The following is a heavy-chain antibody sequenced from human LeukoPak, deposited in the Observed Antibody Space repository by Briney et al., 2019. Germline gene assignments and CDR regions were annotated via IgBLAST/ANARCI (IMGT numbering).Heavy chain of an antibody. CDR2: INPNSGGT. J-gene: IGHJ3*02. Sequence: ASVKVSCKASGYTLTGYYMHWVQQAPGQGLEWMGWINPNSGGTNYAQKFQGRVTMTRDTSISTAYMELSRLRSDDTAVYYCASIGPYYYDSSGSLDAFDIWGQGTMVTVSS. CDR3: ASIGPYYYDSSGSLDAFDI. CDR1: GYTLTGYY. V-gene: IGHV1-2*02. D-gene: IGHD3-22*01.